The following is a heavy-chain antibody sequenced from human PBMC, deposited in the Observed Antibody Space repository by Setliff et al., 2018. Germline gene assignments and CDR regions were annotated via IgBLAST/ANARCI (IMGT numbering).Heavy chain of an antibody. CDR3: VRDGVHTDMLIDYYYYMDV. CDR2: ISSYNGKT. V-gene: IGHV1-18*01. CDR1: GYIFTSYG. J-gene: IGHJ6*03. D-gene: IGHD5-18*01. Sequence: ASVKVSCKASGYIFTSYGISWVRQAPGQGLEWMGWISSYNGKTNYAQKLQGRVTMTTDTSTRTAYMELRSLRSDDTAVYYCVRDGVHTDMLIDYYYYMDVWGKGTTVTVSS.